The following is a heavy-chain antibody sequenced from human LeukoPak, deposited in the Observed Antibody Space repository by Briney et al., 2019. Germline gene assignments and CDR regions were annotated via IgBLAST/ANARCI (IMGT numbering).Heavy chain of an antibody. Sequence: GGSLRLSCAASGFISSSDWMSWVRQAPGKGLEWVANIKEDGSEKDYVDSVKGRFIISRDNAKMPLYLQMNNLRAEDTAVYYCARGPAWGQGTLVTVSP. CDR2: IKEDGSEK. CDR1: GFISSSDW. CDR3: ARGPA. V-gene: IGHV3-7*01. J-gene: IGHJ5*02.